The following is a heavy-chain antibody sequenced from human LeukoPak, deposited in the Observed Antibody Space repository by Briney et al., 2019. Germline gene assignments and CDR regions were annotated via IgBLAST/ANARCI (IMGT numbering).Heavy chain of an antibody. CDR1: GGSFSSYA. CDR3: AISAPYEQLWFDY. V-gene: IGHV1-69*05. CDR2: IIPIFGTA. D-gene: IGHD5-18*01. J-gene: IGHJ4*02. Sequence: GSSVKVSCKASGGSFSSYAISWLRQAPGQGLEWMGGIIPIFGTANYAQKFQGRVMITTDESTSTAYMELSSLRSEDTAVYYCAISAPYEQLWFDYWGQGTLVTVSS.